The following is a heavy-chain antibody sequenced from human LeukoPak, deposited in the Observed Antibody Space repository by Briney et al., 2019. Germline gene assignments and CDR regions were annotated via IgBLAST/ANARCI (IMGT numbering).Heavy chain of an antibody. J-gene: IGHJ6*03. Sequence: SETLSLTCAVYGGSFSGYYWGWIRQPPGKGLEWIRSIYYSGSTYYNPSLKSRVTISVDTSKNQFSLKLSSVTAADTAVYYCAFGSYFYYYMDVWGKGTTVTVSS. D-gene: IGHD1-26*01. CDR2: IYYSGST. CDR1: GGSFSGYY. V-gene: IGHV4-34*01. CDR3: AFGSYFYYYMDV.